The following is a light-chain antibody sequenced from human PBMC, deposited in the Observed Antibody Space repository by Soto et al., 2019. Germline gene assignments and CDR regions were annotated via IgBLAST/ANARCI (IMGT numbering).Light chain of an antibody. Sequence: EIVMTQSPATLSVSPGERATLXXRASQSVSSNLTWYQQKPGQAPRLVXYDSSTRATGIPARFSGSGSGTDFTLTISSLEPEDFAVYYCQQRSNWPPLTFGGGTKVEIK. CDR1: QSVSSN. CDR2: DSS. CDR3: QQRSNWPPLT. J-gene: IGKJ4*01. V-gene: IGKV3-11*01.